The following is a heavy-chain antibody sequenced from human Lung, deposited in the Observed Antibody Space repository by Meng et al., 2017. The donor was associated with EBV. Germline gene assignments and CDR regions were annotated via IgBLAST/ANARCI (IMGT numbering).Heavy chain of an antibody. CDR3: ARGGVTGSFYFDS. D-gene: IGHD1-26*01. V-gene: IGHV4-30-4*01. Sequence: QVQLQDAGPGLVKPSHTLSLPRAVSGDSISSSGYYWTWIRQPPGKGLEWIGYIYSNGNTYYNPSLRSRVNVSVDRSRSLFSLRLTSATATDTAVYFCARGGVTGSFYFDSWGQGILVTVSS. CDR1: GDSISSSGYY. J-gene: IGHJ4*02. CDR2: IYSNGNT.